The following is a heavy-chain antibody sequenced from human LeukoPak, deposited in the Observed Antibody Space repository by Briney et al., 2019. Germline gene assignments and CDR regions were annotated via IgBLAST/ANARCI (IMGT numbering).Heavy chain of an antibody. V-gene: IGHV4-39*01. CDR2: IYYSGST. J-gene: IGHJ4*02. D-gene: IGHD4-11*01. CDR1: GGSISSSTYY. CDR3: ARQGTLQSPRH. Sequence: SETLSLTCTVSGGSISSSTYYWGWIRQPRGKGLEWIGSIYYSGSTYYNPSLKSRVTISVDTSKNQFSLRLSSVTAADTAVYYCARQGTLQSPRHWGQGTLVTVSS.